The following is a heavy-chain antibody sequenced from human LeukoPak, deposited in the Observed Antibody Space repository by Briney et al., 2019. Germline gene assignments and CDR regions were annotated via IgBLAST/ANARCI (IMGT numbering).Heavy chain of an antibody. V-gene: IGHV3-30*02. CDR3: AKDLVYYYDSSGYSHY. Sequence: GGSLRLSCAASGFMFSTYGMHWVRQAPGKGLEWVAFIRDDGSNKYYAASVKGRFTISRDNSKNTLYLQMNSLRAEDTAVYHCAKDLVYYYDSSGYSHYWGQGTLVTVSS. J-gene: IGHJ4*02. D-gene: IGHD3-22*01. CDR1: GFMFSTYG. CDR2: IRDDGSNK.